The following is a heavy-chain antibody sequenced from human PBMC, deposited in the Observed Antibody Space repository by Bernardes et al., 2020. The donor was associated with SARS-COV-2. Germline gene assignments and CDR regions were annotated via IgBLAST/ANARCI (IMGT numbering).Heavy chain of an antibody. CDR3: ARDLLTDYDSSGYYLPDGFEI. Sequence: GGSLRLSCAASGFTVSSNYMSWVRQAPGKGLEWVSSISSSSIYIFYADEVKGRFTISRDNAKNSVYLQMNSLRAEDTAVYHCARDLLTDYDSSGYYLPDGFEIWGQGTMVTVSS. CDR2: ISSSSIYI. CDR1: GFTVSSNY. D-gene: IGHD3-22*01. V-gene: IGHV3-21*06. J-gene: IGHJ3*02.